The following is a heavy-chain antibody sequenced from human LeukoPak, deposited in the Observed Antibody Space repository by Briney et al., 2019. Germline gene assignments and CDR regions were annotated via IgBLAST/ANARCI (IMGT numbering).Heavy chain of an antibody. J-gene: IGHJ5*02. D-gene: IGHD2-15*01. CDR2: ISSSSSYI. CDR3: ARDPGGYCSGGSCPA. V-gene: IGHV3-21*01. Sequence: PGRSLRLSCAASGFTFSSYSMNWVRQAPGKGLEWVSSISSSSSYIYYADSVKGRFTISRDNAKNSLYLQMNSLRAEDTAVYYCARDPGGYCSGGSCPACGQGTLVTVSS. CDR1: GFTFSSYS.